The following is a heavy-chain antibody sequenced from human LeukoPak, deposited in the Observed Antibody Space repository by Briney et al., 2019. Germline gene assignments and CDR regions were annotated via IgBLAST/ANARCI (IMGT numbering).Heavy chain of an antibody. J-gene: IGHJ3*02. CDR1: GYTFTGYY. V-gene: IGHV1-2*02. CDR3: ARDFHDPKAFDI. D-gene: IGHD1-1*01. Sequence: ASVKVSCRASGYTFTGYYMHWVRQAPGQGLEWMGWINPNSGGTNYAQKFQGRVTMTRDTFISTAYMELSRLRSDDTAVYYCARDFHDPKAFDIWGQGTMVTVSS. CDR2: INPNSGGT.